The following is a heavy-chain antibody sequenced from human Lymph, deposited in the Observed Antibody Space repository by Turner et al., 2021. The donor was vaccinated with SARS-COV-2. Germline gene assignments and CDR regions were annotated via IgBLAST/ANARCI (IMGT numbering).Heavy chain of an antibody. V-gene: IGHV1-69*10. J-gene: IGHJ3*02. Sequence: QVQLWQSGAEGKRPGASVKVSWKASGGTFSTYFISWGRQAPGQGLEWMGGSSPSLGKANNAQNFKGRVTITADKSTSTAYMELSSLRSEDTAVYHCARRHSGNYDAFDIWGQGTMVTVSS. CDR1: GGTFSTYF. CDR2: SSPSLGKA. CDR3: ARRHSGNYDAFDI. D-gene: IGHD1-26*01.